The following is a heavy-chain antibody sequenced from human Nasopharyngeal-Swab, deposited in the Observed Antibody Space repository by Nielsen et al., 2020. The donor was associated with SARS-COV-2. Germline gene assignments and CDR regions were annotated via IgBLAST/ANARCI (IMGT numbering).Heavy chain of an antibody. CDR2: INSDGSST. J-gene: IGHJ4*02. D-gene: IGHD3-22*01. V-gene: IGHV3-74*01. CDR3: ARDVGDYYDSSGTFDY. Sequence: WIRQPPGKGLVWVSRINSDGSSTSYADSVKGRFTISRDNAKNTLYLQMNSLRAEDTAVYYRARDVGDYYDSSGTFDYWGQGTLVTVSS.